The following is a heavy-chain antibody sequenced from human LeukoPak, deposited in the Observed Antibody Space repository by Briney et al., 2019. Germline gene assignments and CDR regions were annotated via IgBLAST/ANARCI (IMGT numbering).Heavy chain of an antibody. CDR1: GYTFTSYD. D-gene: IGHD4-17*01. J-gene: IGHJ4*02. Sequence: GASVKVSCKASGYTFTSYDINWVRQATGQGLEWMGWMNPNSGNTGYAQKFQGRVTMTRNTSISTAYMELSSLRSEDTAVYYCARDLGINDDYGDYYFDYWGQGTLVTVSS. CDR2: MNPNSGNT. CDR3: ARDLGINDDYGDYYFDY. V-gene: IGHV1-8*01.